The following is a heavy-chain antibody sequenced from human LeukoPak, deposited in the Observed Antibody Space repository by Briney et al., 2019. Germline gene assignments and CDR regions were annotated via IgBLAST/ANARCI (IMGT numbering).Heavy chain of an antibody. CDR1: GFTFSAYW. J-gene: IGHJ6*02. Sequence: PGGSLRLSCVGSGFTFSAYWVGWVRQAPGQGLEYVSHMSNDGSYTVYADSVKGRFTTSRDNAKNTLYLQMNSLRAEDTAVYYCARGHYYDSSAYYYYYAMDVWGQGTTVTVSS. CDR3: ARGHYYDSSAYYYYYAMDV. CDR2: MSNDGSYT. V-gene: IGHV3-74*01. D-gene: IGHD3-22*01.